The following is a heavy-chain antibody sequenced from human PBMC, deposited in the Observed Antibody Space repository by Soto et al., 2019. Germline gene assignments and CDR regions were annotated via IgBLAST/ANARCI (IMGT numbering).Heavy chain of an antibody. Sequence: PGGSLRLSCVASGFTFSSHAMTWVRQAPGKGLEWVSSVSASGGSTYYAESVKGRFSISRDNSKNTLFLQMNSLRAEDTAVYYCAKXTPIVGATSYYFYGMDVWGQGTTVTVSS. D-gene: IGHD1-26*01. V-gene: IGHV3-23*01. CDR2: VSASGGST. J-gene: IGHJ6*02. CDR3: AKXTPIVGATSYYFYGMDV. CDR1: GFTFSSHA.